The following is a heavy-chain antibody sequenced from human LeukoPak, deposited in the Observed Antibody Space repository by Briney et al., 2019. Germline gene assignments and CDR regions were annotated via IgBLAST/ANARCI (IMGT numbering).Heavy chain of an antibody. J-gene: IGHJ5*02. CDR1: GYTFTSYY. Sequence: ASVKVSCKASGYTFTSYYMHRVRQAPGQGLEWMGIINPSGGSTSYTQKFQGRVTMTRDTSTSTVYMELSSLRSEDTAVYYCARDSPSSVFGVVIVYNWFDPWGQGTLVTVSS. D-gene: IGHD3-3*01. CDR2: INPSGGST. V-gene: IGHV1-46*01. CDR3: ARDSPSSVFGVVIVYNWFDP.